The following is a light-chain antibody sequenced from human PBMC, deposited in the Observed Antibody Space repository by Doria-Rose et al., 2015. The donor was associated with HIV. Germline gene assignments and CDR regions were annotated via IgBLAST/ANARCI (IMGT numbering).Light chain of an antibody. J-gene: IGKJ4*01. CDR3: QQSYSTPLT. Sequence: TQSPSSLSASVGDRVTITCRASQSTGSFLSWYQQKTGKAPKLLIYAASSLQNGVSSRFSGSGSGTDFTLTISSLQPEDFATYFCQQSYSTPLTFGGGTKVEIK. CDR2: AAS. CDR1: QSTGSF. V-gene: IGKV1-39*01.